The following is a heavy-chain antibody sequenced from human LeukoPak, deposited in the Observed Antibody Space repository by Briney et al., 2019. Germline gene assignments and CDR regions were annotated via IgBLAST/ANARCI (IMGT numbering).Heavy chain of an antibody. CDR3: ARLFGYCSSTSCFFPFFDP. Sequence: SETLSLTCTVSGGYISSYYWSWVRQPPGKGLEWIGSIYYSGSTYYNPSLKSRVTISVDTSKNQFSLKLSSVTAADTAVYYCARLFGYCSSTSCFFPFFDPWGQGTLVTVSS. V-gene: IGHV4-59*05. CDR1: GGYISSYY. D-gene: IGHD2-2*01. CDR2: IYYSGST. J-gene: IGHJ5*02.